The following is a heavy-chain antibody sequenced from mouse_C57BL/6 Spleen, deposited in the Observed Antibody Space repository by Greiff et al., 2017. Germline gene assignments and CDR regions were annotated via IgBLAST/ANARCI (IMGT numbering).Heavy chain of an antibody. CDR2: IYPGSGST. D-gene: IGHD2-3*01. J-gene: IGHJ2*01. V-gene: IGHV1-55*01. CDR1: GYTFTSYW. Sequence: VQLQQPGAELVKPGASVKMSCQASGYTFTSYWITWVKQRPGQGLEWIGDIYPGSGSTNYNEKFKSKATLTVDTSSSTAYMQLSSLTSEAAEVYYCARTQSDGYFGYWGQGTTLTVSS. CDR3: ARTQSDGYFGY.